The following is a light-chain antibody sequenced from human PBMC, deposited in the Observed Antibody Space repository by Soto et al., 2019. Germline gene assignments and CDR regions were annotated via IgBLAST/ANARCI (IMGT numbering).Light chain of an antibody. Sequence: EVVMTQSPATLSVSPGERATLSCRASQSVSNNLAWYQQKPGQAPRLLIYGASTRATGIPARFSGSGSGTEFTLTISSLQSEDFEVYYCQQYNNWWTFGQGTKVEIK. CDR2: GAS. CDR3: QQYNNWWT. V-gene: IGKV3-15*01. CDR1: QSVSNN. J-gene: IGKJ1*01.